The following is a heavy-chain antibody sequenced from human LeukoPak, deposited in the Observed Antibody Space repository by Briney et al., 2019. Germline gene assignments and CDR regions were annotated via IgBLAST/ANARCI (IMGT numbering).Heavy chain of an antibody. CDR1: GYTFTSYY. CDR2: INPSGGST. D-gene: IGHD3-22*01. Sequence: ASVKVSCKASGYTFTSYYMHWVRQAPGQGLEWMGIINPSGGSTSYAQKFQGRVTMTEDTSTDTAYMELSSLRSEDTAVYYCATVAYYYDSSGYPGYYFDYWGQGTLVTVSS. J-gene: IGHJ4*02. CDR3: ATVAYYYDSSGYPGYYFDY. V-gene: IGHV1-46*01.